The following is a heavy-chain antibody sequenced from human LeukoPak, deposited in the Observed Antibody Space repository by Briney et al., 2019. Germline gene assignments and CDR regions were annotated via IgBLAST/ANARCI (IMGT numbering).Heavy chain of an antibody. J-gene: IGHJ3*02. CDR2: ISGSGGST. Sequence: AGGSLRLSCAASGFTFSSYATSWVRQAPGKGLEWVSAISGSGGSTYYADSVKGRFTISRDNSKNTLYLQMNSLRAEDTAVYYCAIRERGYSWYDAFDIWGQGTMVTVSS. CDR3: AIRERGYSWYDAFDI. CDR1: GFTFSSYA. D-gene: IGHD5-18*01. V-gene: IGHV3-23*01.